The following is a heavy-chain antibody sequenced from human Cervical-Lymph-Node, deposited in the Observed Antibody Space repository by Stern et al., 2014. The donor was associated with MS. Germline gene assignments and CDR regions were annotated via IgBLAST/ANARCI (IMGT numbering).Heavy chain of an antibody. CDR1: GGTFSKFP. CDR3: ALSSETSDRWYSLGYDL. D-gene: IGHD6-13*01. CDR2: IFPGFGTP. V-gene: IGHV1-69*01. J-gene: IGHJ5*02. Sequence: VQLVQSGAEVTKPGSSVKGSCKASGGTFSKFPSSWVRQAPGQGLEWMGGIFPGFGTPTYSQEFRGRVRITADVSTSTVYMELSSLRSDDTAVYYCALSSETSDRWYSLGYDLWGQGTLVTVSS.